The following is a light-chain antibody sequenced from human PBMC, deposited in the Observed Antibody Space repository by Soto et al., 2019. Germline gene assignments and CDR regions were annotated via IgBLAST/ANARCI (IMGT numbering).Light chain of an antibody. Sequence: QSVLTQPPSVSGAPGQRVTISCTGSSSNIGAGYDVHWYQQLPGTAPKLLIYGNSNRPSGVPDRFSGSKSGTSASLVITGLQAEDEADYYCQSYDSSLSGPVFGGGTQLTVL. CDR1: SSNIGAGYD. V-gene: IGLV1-40*01. J-gene: IGLJ2*01. CDR3: QSYDSSLSGPV. CDR2: GNS.